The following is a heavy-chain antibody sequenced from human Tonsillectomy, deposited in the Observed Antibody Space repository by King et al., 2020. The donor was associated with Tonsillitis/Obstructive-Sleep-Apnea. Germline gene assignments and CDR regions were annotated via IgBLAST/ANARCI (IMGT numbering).Heavy chain of an antibody. J-gene: IGHJ4*02. CDR2: IIPIFGAA. Sequence: VQLVESGAEVKKPGSSVKVSCKASGGTFSSYSINWVRQAPGQGLEWMGGIIPIFGAAKYAQKFQGRVTITADESTSTAHMELSSLGSEDTAVYYCARVFYDSSGYYYSYFAYWGQGTLVTVSS. D-gene: IGHD3-22*01. CDR1: GGTFSSYS. CDR3: ARVFYDSSGYYYSYFAY. V-gene: IGHV1-69*01.